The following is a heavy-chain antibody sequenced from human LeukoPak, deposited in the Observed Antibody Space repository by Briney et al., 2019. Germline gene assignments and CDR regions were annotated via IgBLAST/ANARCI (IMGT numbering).Heavy chain of an antibody. J-gene: IGHJ4*02. D-gene: IGHD3-3*01. CDR1: RFTLSSYA. Sequence: PGGSLRLSCAASRFTLSSYAVHWVRQAPGKGLEWVAVISSDGSNKYYADSVKGRLTISRDNSKNTLYLQMNSLRAEDSAIYYCATYDSWSGYNIAYWGQGTLVTVSS. CDR2: ISSDGSNK. V-gene: IGHV3-30-3*01. CDR3: ATYDSWSGYNIAY.